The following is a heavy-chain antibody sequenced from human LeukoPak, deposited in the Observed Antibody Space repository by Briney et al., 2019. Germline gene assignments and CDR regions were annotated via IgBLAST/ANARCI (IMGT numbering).Heavy chain of an antibody. Sequence: ASVKVSCKESGYSFTSYYMHWVRQAPGQGLEWMGLINPSGSSTTYAQKFQGRVTMTRDMSTSTDYMELTSLTSDDTAVYYCARDNSLGDTAWWFDPWGQGTLVTVSS. CDR1: GYSFTSYY. CDR3: ARDNSLGDTAWWFDP. D-gene: IGHD1-26*01. V-gene: IGHV1-46*01. J-gene: IGHJ5*02. CDR2: INPSGSST.